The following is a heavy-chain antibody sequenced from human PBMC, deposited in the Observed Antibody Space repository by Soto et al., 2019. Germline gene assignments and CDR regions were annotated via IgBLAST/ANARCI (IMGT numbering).Heavy chain of an antibody. D-gene: IGHD2-15*01. CDR1: GGSFSGYY. Sequence: QVQLQQWGAGLLKPSETLSLTCAVYGGSFSGYYWSWIRQPPGKGLEWIGEINHSGSTNYNPSLKSRVTISVDTSKNQFSLKLSSVTAADTAVYYCARGRCSGGSCYSGWFDPWGQGTLVTVSS. CDR3: ARGRCSGGSCYSGWFDP. J-gene: IGHJ5*02. V-gene: IGHV4-34*01. CDR2: INHSGST.